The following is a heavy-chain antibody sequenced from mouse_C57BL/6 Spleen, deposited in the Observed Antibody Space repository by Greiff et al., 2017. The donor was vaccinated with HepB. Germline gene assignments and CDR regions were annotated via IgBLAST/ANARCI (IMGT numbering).Heavy chain of an antibody. Sequence: QVQLQQSGAELARPGASVKMSCKASGYTFTSYTMHWVKQRPGQGLEWIGYINPSSGYTKYNQKFKDKATLTADKSSSTAYMQLSSLTSEDSAVYYCARYHYYGSSPSYWYFDVWGTGTTVTVSS. CDR2: INPSSGYT. D-gene: IGHD1-1*01. CDR3: ARYHYYGSSPSYWYFDV. J-gene: IGHJ1*03. V-gene: IGHV1-4*01. CDR1: GYTFTSYT.